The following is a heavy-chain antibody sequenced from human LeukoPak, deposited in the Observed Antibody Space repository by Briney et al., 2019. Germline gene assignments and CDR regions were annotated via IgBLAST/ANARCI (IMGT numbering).Heavy chain of an antibody. CDR1: GGSISSSSYY. CDR3: ARELAGGATFNWFDP. D-gene: IGHD2-21*01. V-gene: IGHV4-39*02. CDR2: IYYSGST. J-gene: IGHJ5*02. Sequence: RPSETLSLTCTVSGGSISSSSYYWGWIRQPPGKGLEWIGSIYYSGSTYYNPSLKSRVTISVDTSKNQFSLKLSSVTAADTAVYYCARELAGGATFNWFDPWGQGTLVTVSS.